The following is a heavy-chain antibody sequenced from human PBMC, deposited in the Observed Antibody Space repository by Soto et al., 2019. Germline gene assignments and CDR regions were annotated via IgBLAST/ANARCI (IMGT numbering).Heavy chain of an antibody. V-gene: IGHV3-74*01. CDR3: AREWGGSHHFDY. CDR1: GFTFSSNC. Sequence: EVQLVESGGGLVQPGGSLRLSCAASGFTFSSNCMNWVRQAPGKGVVWVSRINSDGSSTSYADSVKGRFTISRDNAKNTLYLQMKRVRADDTAVCDCAREWGGSHHFDYWGQGTLVTVSS. J-gene: IGHJ4*02. D-gene: IGHD3-3*01. CDR2: INSDGSST.